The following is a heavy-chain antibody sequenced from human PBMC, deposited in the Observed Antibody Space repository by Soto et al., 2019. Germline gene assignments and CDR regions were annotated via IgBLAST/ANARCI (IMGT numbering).Heavy chain of an antibody. CDR3: ARVADYFDSSGYNHNWFDP. V-gene: IGHV1-18*04. CDR1: GYTFTSYG. Sequence: ASVKVSCKASGYTFTSYGISWVRQAPGQGLEWMGWISAYNGNTNYAQKLQGRVTMTTDTSTSTAYMELRSLRSDDTAVYYCARVADYFDSSGYNHNWFDPWGQGTLVTVSS. J-gene: IGHJ5*02. D-gene: IGHD3-22*01. CDR2: ISAYNGNT.